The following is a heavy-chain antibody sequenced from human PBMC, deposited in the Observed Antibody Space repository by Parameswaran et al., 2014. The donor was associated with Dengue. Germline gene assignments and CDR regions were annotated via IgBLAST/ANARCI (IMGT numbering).Heavy chain of an antibody. Sequence: WIRQPPGKGLEWIGYIYYSGSTYYNPSLKSRVTMSVDTSKNQFSLRLSSVTAADTALYYCARGGYGSTSGLFDYWGQGTLVTVSS. J-gene: IGHJ4*02. D-gene: IGHD6-6*01. CDR3: ARGGYGSTSGLFDY. V-gene: IGHV4-31*02. CDR2: IYYSGST.